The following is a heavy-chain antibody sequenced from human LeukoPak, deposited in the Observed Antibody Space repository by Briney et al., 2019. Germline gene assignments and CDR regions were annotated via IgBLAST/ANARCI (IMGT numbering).Heavy chain of an antibody. CDR2: VNSDGTGT. CDR1: GFTFSSYA. Sequence: GGSLRLSCAASGFTFSSYAMSWVRQAPGKGLVWVSRVNSDGTGTTYADSVEGRFTISRDNAKNTVYLQMNSLRAEDTAIYYCIRTLIVATSPYMDVWGKGTTVTVSS. V-gene: IGHV3-74*01. CDR3: IRTLIVATSPYMDV. J-gene: IGHJ6*03. D-gene: IGHD5-12*01.